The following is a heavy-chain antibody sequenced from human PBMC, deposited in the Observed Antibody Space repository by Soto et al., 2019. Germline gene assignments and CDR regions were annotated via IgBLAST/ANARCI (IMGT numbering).Heavy chain of an antibody. J-gene: IGHJ4*02. V-gene: IGHV1-69*13. CDR2: IIPIFGTA. D-gene: IGHD6-13*01. CDR1: GGTFSSYA. CDR3: ARLREPLVLAPFFDY. Sequence: ASVKVSCKAYGGTFSSYAISWVRQAPGQGLEWMGGIIPIFGTANYAQKFQGRVTITADESTSTAYMELSSLRSEDTAVYYCARLREPLVLAPFFDYWGKGTLVSVSS.